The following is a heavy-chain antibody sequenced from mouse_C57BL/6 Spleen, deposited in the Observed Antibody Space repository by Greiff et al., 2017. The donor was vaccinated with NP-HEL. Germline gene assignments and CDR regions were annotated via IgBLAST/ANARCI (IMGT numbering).Heavy chain of an antibody. CDR3: ARDRLYYGSSSFAY. V-gene: IGHV5-4*01. CDR2: ISDGGSYT. CDR1: GFTFSSYA. D-gene: IGHD1-1*01. Sequence: EVKLMESGGGLVKPGGSLKLSCAASGFTFSSYAMSWVRQTPEKRLEWVATISDGGSYTYYPDNVKGRFTISRDNAKNNLYLQMSHLKSEDTAMYYCARDRLYYGSSSFAYWGQGTLVTVSA. J-gene: IGHJ3*01.